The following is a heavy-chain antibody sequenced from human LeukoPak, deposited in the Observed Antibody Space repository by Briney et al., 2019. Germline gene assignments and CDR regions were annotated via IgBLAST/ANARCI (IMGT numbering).Heavy chain of an antibody. CDR3: ARGAPRPNYYFDY. Sequence: SETLSLTCTVSGGSISSYYWSWIRQPPGKGLEWIGEIYHSGSTNYNPSLKSRVTISVDKSKNQFSLKLSSVTAADTAVYYCARGAPRPNYYFDYWGQGTLVTVSS. CDR2: IYHSGST. D-gene: IGHD4/OR15-4a*01. V-gene: IGHV4-59*12. J-gene: IGHJ4*02. CDR1: GGSISSYY.